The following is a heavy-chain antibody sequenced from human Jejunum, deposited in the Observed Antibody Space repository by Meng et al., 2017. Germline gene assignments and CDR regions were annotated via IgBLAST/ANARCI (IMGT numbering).Heavy chain of an antibody. CDR2: INHSGDTK. D-gene: IGHD2-15*01. V-gene: IGHV3-48*03. Sequence: GESLKISCAASGFTFSSYEMNWVRQAPGKGLEWISYINHSGDTKYNADSVKGRFTISRDNAKNSLYLQMNSLRDEDTAVYYCAREGVVGNCPGGACYSYRYFDHWGQGTLVTVSS. CDR1: GFTFSSYE. J-gene: IGHJ4*02. CDR3: AREGVVGNCPGGACYSYRYFDH.